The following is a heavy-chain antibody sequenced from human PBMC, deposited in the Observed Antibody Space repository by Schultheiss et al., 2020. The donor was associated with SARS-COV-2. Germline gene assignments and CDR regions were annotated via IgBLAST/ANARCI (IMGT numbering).Heavy chain of an antibody. Sequence: GGSLRLSCAASGFTFSSYAMHWVRQAPGKGLEWVSVIYSGGSTYYADSVKGRFTISRDDSKNTLYLQMNSLRAEDTAVYYCATTGGYCSGGSCYSGAEYFQHWGQGTLVTVSS. J-gene: IGHJ1*01. CDR3: ATTGGYCSGGSCYSGAEYFQH. D-gene: IGHD2-15*01. CDR2: IYSGGST. V-gene: IGHV3-NL1*01. CDR1: GFTFSSYA.